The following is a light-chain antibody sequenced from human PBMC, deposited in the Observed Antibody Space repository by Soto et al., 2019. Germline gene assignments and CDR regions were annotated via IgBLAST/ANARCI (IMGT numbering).Light chain of an antibody. J-gene: IGKJ5*01. Sequence: DIQMTQSPSSVSASVGDRVTITCRASQGISSWLAWHQQKPGKAPKLLIYAASSLQSGVPSRFSGSGSGTDFTLTISSLQPEDFASYYCQQATSLPITFGQWTRLEI. CDR3: QQATSLPIT. V-gene: IGKV1-12*01. CDR2: AAS. CDR1: QGISSW.